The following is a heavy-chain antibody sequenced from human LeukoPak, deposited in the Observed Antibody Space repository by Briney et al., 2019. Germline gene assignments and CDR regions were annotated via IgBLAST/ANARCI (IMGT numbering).Heavy chain of an antibody. V-gene: IGHV4-4*07. CDR3: ARRPIYCSSTSCWDAFDI. J-gene: IGHJ3*02. D-gene: IGHD2-2*01. Sequence: SETLSLTCTVSGGSISSYYWSWIRQPAGKGLEWIGRIYTSGSTNYNPSLKSRVTMSVDTSKNQFSLKLSSVTAADTAVYYCARRPIYCSSTSCWDAFDIWGQGTMVTVSS. CDR1: GGSISSYY. CDR2: IYTSGST.